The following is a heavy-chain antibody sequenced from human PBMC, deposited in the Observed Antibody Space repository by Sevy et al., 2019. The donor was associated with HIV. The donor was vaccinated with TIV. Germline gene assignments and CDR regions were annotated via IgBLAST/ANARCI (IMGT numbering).Heavy chain of an antibody. D-gene: IGHD6-6*01. V-gene: IGHV4-59*01. CDR2: IYYSGIT. CDR1: GDSISSYY. Sequence: SETLSLTYTVSGDSISSYYWSWIRQPPGKGLEWIEYIYYSGITNYNPSLKSRVTISVDTSKNQISLKLRSVTAADTAVYYCANGISARLDYWGQGTLVTVSS. CDR3: ANGISARLDY. J-gene: IGHJ4*02.